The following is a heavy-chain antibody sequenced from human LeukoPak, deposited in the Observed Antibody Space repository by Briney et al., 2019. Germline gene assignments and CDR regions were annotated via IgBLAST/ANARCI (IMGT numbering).Heavy chain of an antibody. D-gene: IGHD4-11*01. CDR3: AKDAQRGFDYSNSLEN. Sequence: GGSLRLSCAASKFTFRHYGMHWVRQAPGKGLEWVAVIWNDGSSQYYADSVKGRFTVSRDNSQSMLYLQMNSLRPEDTAVYYCAKDAQRGFDYSNSLENWGQGTLVTVSS. CDR1: KFTFRHYG. CDR2: IWNDGSSQ. V-gene: IGHV3-33*06. J-gene: IGHJ4*02.